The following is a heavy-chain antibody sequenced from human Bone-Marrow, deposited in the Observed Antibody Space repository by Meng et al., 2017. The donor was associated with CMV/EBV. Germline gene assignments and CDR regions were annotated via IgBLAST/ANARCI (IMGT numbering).Heavy chain of an antibody. J-gene: IGHJ6*02. CDR1: GYTFTGYY. D-gene: IGHD1-26*01. CDR2: INPNSGGT. CDR3: AREKVGTATGVYYYYYYGLDV. Sequence: ASVKVSCKASGYTFTGYYMHWVRQAPGQGLEWMGWINPNSGGTNYAQKFQGRVTMTRDTSISTAYMELSRLRSDDTAVYYCAREKVGTATGVYYYYYYGLDVWGQGTTVTVSS. V-gene: IGHV1-2*02.